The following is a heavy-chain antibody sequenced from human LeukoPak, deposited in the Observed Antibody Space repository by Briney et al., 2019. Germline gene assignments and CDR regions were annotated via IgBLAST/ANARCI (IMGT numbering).Heavy chain of an antibody. CDR1: GFTFSSYA. J-gene: IGHJ4*02. Sequence: GGSLRLSCAASGFTFSSYAMSWVRQAPGKGLEWVAAISGSGGSTYYADSVKGRFTISRDNSKNTLYLQMNSLRAEDTAVYYCAKDVRPPYDSSGYYPYWGQGTLVTVSS. CDR3: AKDVRPPYDSSGYYPY. D-gene: IGHD3-22*01. V-gene: IGHV3-23*01. CDR2: ISGSGGST.